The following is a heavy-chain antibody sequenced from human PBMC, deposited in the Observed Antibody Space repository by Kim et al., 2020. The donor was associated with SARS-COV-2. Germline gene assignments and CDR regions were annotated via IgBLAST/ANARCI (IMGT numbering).Heavy chain of an antibody. CDR1: GFTFSSYA. V-gene: IGHV3-30*04. Sequence: GGSLRLSCAASGFTFSSYAMHWVRQAPGKGLEWVAVISYDGSNKYYADSVKGRFTISRDNSKNTLYLQMNSLRAEDTAVYYCARDRGIAAAGTPISWGQGTLVTVSS. CDR2: ISYDGSNK. D-gene: IGHD6-13*01. CDR3: ARDRGIAAAGTPIS. J-gene: IGHJ4*02.